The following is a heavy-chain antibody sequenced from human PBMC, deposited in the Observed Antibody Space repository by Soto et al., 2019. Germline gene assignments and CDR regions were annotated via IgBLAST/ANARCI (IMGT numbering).Heavy chain of an antibody. V-gene: IGHV1-8*01. J-gene: IGHJ4*02. CDR2: MNPNSGNT. CDR1: GYTFTSYD. CDR3: AREDDYSGVDDY. D-gene: IGHD4-17*01. Sequence: VKVSCQTSGYTFTSYDINWVRQATGQGLEWMGWMNPNSGNTGYAQKFQGRVTMTRNTSISTAYMELSSLRSEDTAVYYCAREDDYSGVDDYWGQGTLDTVSS.